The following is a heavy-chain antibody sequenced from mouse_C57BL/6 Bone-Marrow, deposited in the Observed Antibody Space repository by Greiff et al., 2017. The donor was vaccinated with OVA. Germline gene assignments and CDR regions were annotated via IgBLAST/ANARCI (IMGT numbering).Heavy chain of an antibody. CDR2: IYPRSGNT. CDR3: ARDGYYSGYAMDY. J-gene: IGHJ4*01. CDR1: GYTFTSYG. D-gene: IGHD2-3*01. Sequence: VQLQQSGAELARPGASVKLSCKASGYTFTSYGISWVKQRTGQGLEWIGEIYPRSGNTYYNEKFEGKATLTADKSSSTAYMELRSLTSEDSAVYFCARDGYYSGYAMDYWGQGTSVTVSS. V-gene: IGHV1-81*01.